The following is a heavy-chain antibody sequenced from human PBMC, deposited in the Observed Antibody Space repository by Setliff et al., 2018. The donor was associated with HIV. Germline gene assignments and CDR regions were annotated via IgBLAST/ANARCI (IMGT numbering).Heavy chain of an antibody. CDR2: IWYDGRNK. CDR1: GFTFSSYG. V-gene: IGHV3-30*02. Sequence: GGSLRLSCTAAGFTFSSYGMHWVRQAPGKGLEWVAVIWYDGRNKYYGDSVKGRFTISRDDSKSTLYLQMNSLRADDTAVYYCGKDYVADYYTPSGRDGAVDYWGQGTLVTVSS. CDR3: GKDYVADYYTPSGRDGAVDY. J-gene: IGHJ4*02. D-gene: IGHD3-10*01.